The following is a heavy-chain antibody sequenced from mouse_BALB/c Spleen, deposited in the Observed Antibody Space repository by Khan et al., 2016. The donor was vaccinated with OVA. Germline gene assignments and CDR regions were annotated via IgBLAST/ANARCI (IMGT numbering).Heavy chain of an antibody. CDR1: GYSITSGY. D-gene: IGHD2-12*01. J-gene: IGHJ3*01. V-gene: IGHV3-8*02. Sequence: EVQLQESGPSLVKPSQTLSLTCSVTGYSITSGYWNWIRKFPGNKLEYMGYIIYTGYTYYNPSPKSRISITRHTSKNQYYLQLNTVTDEDTATYYCSRATYRYAFVYWGQGTLVTVSA. CDR2: IIYTGYT. CDR3: SRATYRYAFVY.